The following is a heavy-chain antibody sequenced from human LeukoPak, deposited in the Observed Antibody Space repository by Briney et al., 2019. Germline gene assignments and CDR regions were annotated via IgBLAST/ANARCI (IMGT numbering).Heavy chain of an antibody. D-gene: IGHD6-19*01. CDR1: GYTFTSYD. V-gene: IGHV1-8*01. CDR2: MNPNSGNT. Sequence: GASVKVSCKASGYTFTSYDINWVRQATGQGLEWMGWMNPNSGNTGYAQKFQGRVTMTRNTSISTAYMELSSLRSEDTAVYYCAKGLSSGLYSDYWGQGTLVTVSS. CDR3: AKGLSSGLYSDY. J-gene: IGHJ4*02.